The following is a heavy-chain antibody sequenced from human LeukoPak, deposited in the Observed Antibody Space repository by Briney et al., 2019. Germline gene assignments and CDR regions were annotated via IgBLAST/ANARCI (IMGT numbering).Heavy chain of an antibody. J-gene: IGHJ2*01. D-gene: IGHD3-10*01. CDR2: IYYSGST. V-gene: IGHV4-59*01. CDR1: GGSLSTYY. Sequence: SETLSLTCTVSGGSLSTYYWSWIRQPPGKGLEWIGYIYYSGSTTYNPSLRSRVTISVDTSKNQFSLKLSSVTAADTAVYYCARVFYYGSGTFDLWGRGILVTVSS. CDR3: ARVFYYGSGTFDL.